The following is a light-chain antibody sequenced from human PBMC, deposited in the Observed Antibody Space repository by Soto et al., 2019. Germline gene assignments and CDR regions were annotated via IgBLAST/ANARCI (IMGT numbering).Light chain of an antibody. Sequence: SYELTQPPSVSVAPGKTARITCGGNNIASNRVHWYQQRPGQAPVLVIYYDSDRPSGIPERFSGSNSGNTATLTISRVKAGDEADYYCQVWDSSSNLYVFGTGTKLTVL. CDR1: NIASNR. CDR3: QVWDSSSNLYV. J-gene: IGLJ1*01. V-gene: IGLV3-21*04. CDR2: YDS.